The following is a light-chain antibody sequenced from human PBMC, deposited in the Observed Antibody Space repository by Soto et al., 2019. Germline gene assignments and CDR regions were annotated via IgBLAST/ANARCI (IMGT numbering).Light chain of an antibody. V-gene: IGLV1-40*01. J-gene: IGLJ3*02. CDR3: QSYDNSLNEWV. Sequence: QSVLTQPPSGSGAPGQRVTISCTGTASSIAARYDVHWYQQIQGKAPKLLIYGNNNRPSGVPDRFSASKSGISASLAITGLQADDEADYYCQSYDNSLNEWVFGGGTQLTVL. CDR2: GNN. CDR1: ASSIAARYD.